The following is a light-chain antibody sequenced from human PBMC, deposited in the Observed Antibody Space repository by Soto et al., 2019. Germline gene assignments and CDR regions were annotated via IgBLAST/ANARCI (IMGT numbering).Light chain of an antibody. CDR1: QTISSW. V-gene: IGKV1-5*03. CDR3: QQYNSYSEA. CDR2: KAS. Sequence: DIQITQCPSTVSAYVGDRVTITCRASQTISSWLAWYQQKPGKAPKLLIYKASTLKSGVPSRFSGSGSGTEFTLTISSLQPDDFATYYCQQYNSYSEAFGQGTKVDIK. J-gene: IGKJ1*01.